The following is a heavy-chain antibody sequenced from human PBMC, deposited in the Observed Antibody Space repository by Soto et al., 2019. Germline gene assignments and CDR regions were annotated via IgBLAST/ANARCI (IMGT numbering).Heavy chain of an antibody. Sequence: PGGSLGLSCAASGFTFSSYGMHWVLQAPGKGLEWVAVISYDGSNKYYADSVKGRFTIPRDNSKNTLYLQMNSLRAEDTAVYYCAKVDYSGSYFAYWGQGTLVTVSS. CDR2: ISYDGSNK. CDR1: GFTFSSYG. D-gene: IGHD1-26*01. V-gene: IGHV3-30*18. CDR3: AKVDYSGSYFAY. J-gene: IGHJ4*02.